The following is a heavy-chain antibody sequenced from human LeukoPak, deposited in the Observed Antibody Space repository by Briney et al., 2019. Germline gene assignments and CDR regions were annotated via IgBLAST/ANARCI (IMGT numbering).Heavy chain of an antibody. D-gene: IGHD3-22*01. CDR1: GYTFTGYY. Sequence: GASVKVSRKASGYTFTGYYLHWVRQAPGQGLEWMGWINPNSGDTKYAQKFQGRVTMTRDTSISTAYMEVRSDDTAVYYCARKNYYDTSGRFDCWGQGTLVTVAS. V-gene: IGHV1-2*02. CDR2: INPNSGDT. J-gene: IGHJ4*02. CDR3: ARKNYYDTSGRFDC.